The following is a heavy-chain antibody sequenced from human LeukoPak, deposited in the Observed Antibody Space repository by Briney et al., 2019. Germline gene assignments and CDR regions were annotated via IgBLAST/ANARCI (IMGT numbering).Heavy chain of an antibody. CDR3: ARDRSIAVAGYYFDY. CDR2: INPNSGGT. CDR1: GYTFTGYY. D-gene: IGHD6-19*01. Sequence: ASVKVSCKASGYTFTGYYMHWVRQAPGQGLEWMGWINPNSGGTNYAQKFQGRVTMTRDTSISTAYMELSRLRSDDTAVYYCARDRSIAVAGYYFDYWGQGTLVTVSS. J-gene: IGHJ4*02. V-gene: IGHV1-2*02.